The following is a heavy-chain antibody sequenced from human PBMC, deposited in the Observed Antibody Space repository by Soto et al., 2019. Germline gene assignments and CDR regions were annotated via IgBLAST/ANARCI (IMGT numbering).Heavy chain of an antibody. D-gene: IGHD6-13*01. V-gene: IGHV3-21*01. CDR3: ASTNSRSYYMDV. Sequence: EVQLVESGGGLVKPGGSLRLSCAASGFTFSSYSMNWVRLAPGKGLEWVSSISSSSSYIYYADSVKGRFTISRDNAKNSLYLQMNSLRAEDTAVYYCASTNSRSYYMDVWGKGTTVTVSS. J-gene: IGHJ6*03. CDR1: GFTFSSYS. CDR2: ISSSSSYI.